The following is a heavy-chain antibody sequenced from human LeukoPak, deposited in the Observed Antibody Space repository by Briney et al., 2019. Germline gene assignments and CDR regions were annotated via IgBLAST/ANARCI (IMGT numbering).Heavy chain of an antibody. CDR2: ISDSGGST. V-gene: IGHV3-23*01. CDR1: GFTFPSYA. J-gene: IGHJ4*02. D-gene: IGHD5-18*01. CDR3: AKRSDGYSGFDY. Sequence: GGSLRLSCAASGFTFPSYAMSWVRQAPGKGLNWVSAISDSGGSTYYADSVKGRFTISRDNSKNTLYLQMNSLRAEDTAVYYCAKRSDGYSGFDYWGQGTLVTVSS.